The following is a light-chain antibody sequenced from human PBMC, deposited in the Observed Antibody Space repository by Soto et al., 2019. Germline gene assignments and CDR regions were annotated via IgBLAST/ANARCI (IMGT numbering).Light chain of an antibody. V-gene: IGKV3-15*01. J-gene: IGKJ2*01. CDR3: LQCNNWPYT. Sequence: EVVMTQSPATLSVSPGERATLSCTASQSVRSNLVWYQQKPGQAPRILIYDASTMATGIPARFSGSGSGTDFNITISSLQSEGFALYFSLQCNNWPYTVGLGTKLEIK. CDR1: QSVRSN. CDR2: DAS.